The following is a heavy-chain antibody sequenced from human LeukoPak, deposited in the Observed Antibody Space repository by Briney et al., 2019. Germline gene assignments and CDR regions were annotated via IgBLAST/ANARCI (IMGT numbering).Heavy chain of an antibody. Sequence: GSLRLSCAASGFTFSSFWMSWVRQAPGKGLEWVANIKQDGSQKYYVDSVKGRFTISRDNAKNSLFLQINGLRAEDTAVYYCTRERVEMATVETFDIWGQGTMVTVSS. CDR2: IKQDGSQK. CDR3: TRERVEMATVETFDI. D-gene: IGHD5-24*01. V-gene: IGHV3-7*01. J-gene: IGHJ3*02. CDR1: GFTFSSFW.